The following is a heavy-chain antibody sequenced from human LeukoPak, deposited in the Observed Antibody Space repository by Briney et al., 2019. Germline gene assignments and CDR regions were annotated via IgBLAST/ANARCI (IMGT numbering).Heavy chain of an antibody. J-gene: IGHJ6*03. D-gene: IGHD6-19*01. CDR1: GFSFSSYS. V-gene: IGHV3-21*01. CDR2: ISISSNYI. CDR3: AKGSKAVLFTRDHYMDV. Sequence: GGSLRLSCAASGFSFSSYSMNWVRQAPGKGLEWVSSISISSNYIYYPDSLKGRFTISRDNAKNSLYLQMNSLRAEDTAVYFCAKGSKAVLFTRDHYMDVWGKGTTVTISS.